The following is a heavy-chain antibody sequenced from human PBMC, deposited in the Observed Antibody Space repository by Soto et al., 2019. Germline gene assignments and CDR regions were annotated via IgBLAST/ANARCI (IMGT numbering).Heavy chain of an antibody. CDR2: INPYNRNR. CDR1: GYTFANYG. Sequence: ASVQVSCKASGYTFANYGITWVRQAPGQGLEWMGWINPYNRNRYIAQKLQGRVSMTTDTSTSTAYMDLNSLRAEDTAVYYCAFDYWGHGTLVTVSS. J-gene: IGHJ4*01. CDR3: AFDY. V-gene: IGHV1-18*01.